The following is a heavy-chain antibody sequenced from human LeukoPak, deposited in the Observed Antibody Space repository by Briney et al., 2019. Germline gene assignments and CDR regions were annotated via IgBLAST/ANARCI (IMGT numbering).Heavy chain of an antibody. D-gene: IGHD5-12*01. J-gene: IGHJ4*02. CDR2: INYSGST. V-gene: IGHV4-59*01. CDR1: GGSISSYY. Sequence: SETLSLTCTVSGGSISSYYWSWIRQPPGKGLEWIGYINYSGSTNSNPSLKSRVTISVDTSKNQFALKLRSVTAADTAMTYYSRVSGYDWESFYDNWGEGSLVTVSS. CDR3: SRVSGYDWESFYDN.